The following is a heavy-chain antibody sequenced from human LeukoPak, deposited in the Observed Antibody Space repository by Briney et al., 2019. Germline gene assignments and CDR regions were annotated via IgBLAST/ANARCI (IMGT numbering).Heavy chain of an antibody. CDR2: IWYGGSNK. Sequence: PGGSLRLSCAASGFTFSSYGMHWVRQAPGKGLEWVAVIWYGGSNKYYADSVKGRFTISRDNSKNTLYLQMNSLRAEDTAVYYCAKELGCCSGGRDYMDVWGKGTTVTVSS. V-gene: IGHV3-30*02. CDR3: AKELGCCSGGRDYMDV. D-gene: IGHD2-15*01. CDR1: GFTFSSYG. J-gene: IGHJ6*03.